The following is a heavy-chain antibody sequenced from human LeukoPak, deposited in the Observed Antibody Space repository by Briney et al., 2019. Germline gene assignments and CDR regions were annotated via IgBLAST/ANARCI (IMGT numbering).Heavy chain of an antibody. CDR2: IWYDGSNK. CDR3: ARGSDSSYYYMDV. V-gene: IGHV3-33*01. Sequence: GGSLRLSCEASGFTFSSYGMHWVRQAPGKGLEWVAVIWYDGSNKYYADSVKGRFTISRDNSKNTLYLQMNSLRAEDTAVYYCARGSDSSYYYMDVWGKGTTVTVSS. CDR1: GFTFSSYG. J-gene: IGHJ6*03. D-gene: IGHD2-15*01.